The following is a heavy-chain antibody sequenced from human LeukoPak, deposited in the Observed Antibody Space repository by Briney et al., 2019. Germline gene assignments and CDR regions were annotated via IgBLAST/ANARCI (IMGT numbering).Heavy chain of an antibody. CDR3: ARVTGRVPENWFDP. J-gene: IGHJ5*02. Sequence: SQTLSLTCAISGDRVSSNSATRNWIRQSPSRGLEWLGRTFYRSKWYNDYAVSVKSRITIKPDTSKNQFSLQLNSVTPEDTAVYYCARVTGRVPENWFDPWGQGTLVTVSS. CDR2: TFYRSKWYN. D-gene: IGHD3-10*01. V-gene: IGHV6-1*01. CDR1: GDRVSSNSAT.